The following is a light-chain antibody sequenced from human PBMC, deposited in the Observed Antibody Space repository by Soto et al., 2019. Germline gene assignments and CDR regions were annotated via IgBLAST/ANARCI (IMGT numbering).Light chain of an antibody. J-gene: IGLJ1*01. CDR1: ELSKQY. CDR2: KDS. V-gene: IGLV3-25*02. Sequence: SYPVTQTPWVSLSPGQTARITGSGDELSKQYVYWYQQKPGQAPVLVIYKDSERASGIPERFSASSSGTTVTLTISGVRAEDEADYYCQSSDDTGNYYLFGTGTKVTVL. CDR3: QSSDDTGNYYL.